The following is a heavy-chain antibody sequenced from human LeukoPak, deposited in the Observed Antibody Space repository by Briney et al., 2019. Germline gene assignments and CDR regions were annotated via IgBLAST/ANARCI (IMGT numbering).Heavy chain of an antibody. CDR2: ISGSTGST. D-gene: IGHD2-2*01. V-gene: IGHV1-18*01. Sequence: ASVTVSCKASGYTFSTYGITWVREAPGQGPEWLGWISGSTGSTHYAQAVQGRVTMTTDTSTATAYMGLRSLRSDDTAVYYCARVGRDCSDINCYWADWFDPWGQGTLVIVSS. CDR1: GYTFSTYG. J-gene: IGHJ5*02. CDR3: ARVGRDCSDINCYWADWFDP.